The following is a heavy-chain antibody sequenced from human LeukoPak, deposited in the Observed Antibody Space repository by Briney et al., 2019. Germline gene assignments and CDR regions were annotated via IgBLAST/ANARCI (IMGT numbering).Heavy chain of an antibody. Sequence: GGSLRLSCAASGFTFSSYGMSWVRQAPGKGLEWVSGISGSGDNTYYADSVEGRFTISRDNAKNTLYLQMNSLRAEDTAVYYCAKASSGYYWFQDYWGQGTLVTVSS. CDR1: GFTFSSYG. V-gene: IGHV3-23*01. CDR2: ISGSGDNT. J-gene: IGHJ4*02. D-gene: IGHD3-22*01. CDR3: AKASSGYYWFQDY.